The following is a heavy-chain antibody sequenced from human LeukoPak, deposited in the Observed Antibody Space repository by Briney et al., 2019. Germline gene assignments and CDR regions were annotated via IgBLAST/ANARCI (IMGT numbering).Heavy chain of an antibody. CDR1: GFTFSSYA. J-gene: IGHJ3*02. D-gene: IGHD4-17*01. Sequence: GGSLRLSCGASGFTFSSYAMSWVRQAPGKGPEWVSAIRGGGTSEFYADSVKGRFRISRDNSKDTLSLQMNSLRAEDTAVYYCARDPNGDYIGAFDMWGPGTMVTVSS. CDR2: IRGGGTSE. CDR3: ARDPNGDYIGAFDM. V-gene: IGHV3-23*01.